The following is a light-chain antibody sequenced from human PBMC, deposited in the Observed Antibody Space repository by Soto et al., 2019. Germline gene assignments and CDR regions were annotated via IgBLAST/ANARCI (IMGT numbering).Light chain of an antibody. CDR2: DAS. CDR3: QQYNSYSLT. Sequence: DIQMTQSPSTLSASVGDRVTITCRASQSISSRLAWYQQKPGKAPKILIYDASNLESGVPSRFSGGGSGTEFTLTISSLQPDDFATYYCQQYNSYSLTFGGGTKVDI. CDR1: QSISSR. J-gene: IGKJ4*01. V-gene: IGKV1-5*01.